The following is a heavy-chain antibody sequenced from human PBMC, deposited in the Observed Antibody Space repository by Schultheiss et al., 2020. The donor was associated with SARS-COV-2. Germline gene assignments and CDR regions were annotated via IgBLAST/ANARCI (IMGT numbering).Heavy chain of an antibody. J-gene: IGHJ6*02. V-gene: IGHV4-30-4*02. CDR1: GGSISSGGYY. CDR3: AREETEYGMDV. CDR2: IYYSGST. Sequence: SETLSLTCTVSGGSISSGGYYWSWIRQPPGKGLEWIGYIYYSGSTYYNPSLKSRVTISVDTSKNQFSLKLSSVTAADTAVYYCAREETEYGMDVWGQGTTVTVSS.